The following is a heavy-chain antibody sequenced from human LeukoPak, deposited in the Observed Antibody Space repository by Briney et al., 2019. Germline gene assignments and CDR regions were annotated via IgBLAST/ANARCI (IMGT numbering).Heavy chain of an antibody. CDR1: GFTFSSYW. CDR3: ARDPSFLGYCSSTSCHLFDY. D-gene: IGHD2-2*01. V-gene: IGHV3-7*01. Sequence: GGSLRLSCAASGFTFSSYWMSWVRQAPGKGLEWVANIKQDGSEKYYVDSVKGRFTISRDNAKNSLYLQMNSLRAEDTAVYYCARDPSFLGYCSSTSCHLFDYWGQGTLVTVPS. J-gene: IGHJ4*02. CDR2: IKQDGSEK.